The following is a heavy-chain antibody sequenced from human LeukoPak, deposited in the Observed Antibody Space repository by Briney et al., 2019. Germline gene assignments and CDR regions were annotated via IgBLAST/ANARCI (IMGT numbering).Heavy chain of an antibody. J-gene: IGHJ3*01. CDR1: GLTFSTYD. CDR2: IGKAGDT. V-gene: IGHV3-13*04. D-gene: IGHD5-12*01. Sequence: PGGSLRLSCAASGLTFSTYDMHWVRQATGEGLEWVSGIGKAGDTYYVGSVKGRFTISRENAKNSLYLQMNSLRSGDTAVYYCVRGGYSGFDVWGQGTVITVSS. CDR3: VRGGYSGFDV.